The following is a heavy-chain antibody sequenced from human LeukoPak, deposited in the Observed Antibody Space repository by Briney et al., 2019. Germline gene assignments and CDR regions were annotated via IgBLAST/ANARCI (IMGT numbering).Heavy chain of an antibody. J-gene: IGHJ6*03. CDR3: ARKVYYYMDV. CDR1: GVTLSRYA. CDR2: ISPSGDST. Sequence: GGSLRLSCAASGVTLSRYAVNWVRQAPGRGLEWVSYISPSGDSTVYAESVKGQFTISRDNSKNMLYLQMDSLRAEDTAIYYCARKVYYYMDVWGKGTTVPVSS. V-gene: IGHV3-23*01.